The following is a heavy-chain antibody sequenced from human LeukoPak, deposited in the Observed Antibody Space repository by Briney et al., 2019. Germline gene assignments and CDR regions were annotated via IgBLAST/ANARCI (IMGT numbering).Heavy chain of an antibody. CDR2: ISSSSSHI. CDR1: GFTFSSYS. CDR3: AREGDSSSWTYYFDY. Sequence: GGSLRLSCAASGFTFSSYSMNWVRQAPGKGLEWVSSISSSSSHIYYADSVKGRFTISRDNAKNSLYLQMNSLRAEDTAVYYCAREGDSSSWTYYFDYWGQGTLVTATS. J-gene: IGHJ4*02. D-gene: IGHD6-13*01. V-gene: IGHV3-21*01.